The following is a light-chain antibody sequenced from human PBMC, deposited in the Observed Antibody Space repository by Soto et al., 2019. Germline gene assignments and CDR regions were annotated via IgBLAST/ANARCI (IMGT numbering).Light chain of an antibody. CDR2: EVS. J-gene: IGLJ7*01. CDR3: SSYTSSSTV. V-gene: IGLV2-14*01. Sequence: QSALTQPASVSGCPGQSITISCTGTSSDVGGYNYVSWYQQHPGKAPKLMIYEVSNRPSGVSNRFSGSKSGNTASLTISGLQAEDEPDYYCSSYTSSSTVFGGGTQLTVL. CDR1: SSDVGGYNY.